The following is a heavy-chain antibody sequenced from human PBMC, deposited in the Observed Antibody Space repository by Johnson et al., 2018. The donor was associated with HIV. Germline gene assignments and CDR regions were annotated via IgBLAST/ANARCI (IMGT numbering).Heavy chain of an antibody. D-gene: IGHD3-3*01. J-gene: IGHJ3*02. CDR2: INWNGGST. Sequence: VQLVESGGGVVRPGGSLRLSCAASGFTFDDYGMSWVRQTPGKGLEWVSGINWNGGSTGYGDSVKGRFTISRDNAKNSLYLQMNSLRAEDTALYYCARATRITIVGVVIRHDAFDIWGQGTMVTVSS. CDR3: ARATRITIVGVVIRHDAFDI. CDR1: GFTFDDYG. V-gene: IGHV3-20*04.